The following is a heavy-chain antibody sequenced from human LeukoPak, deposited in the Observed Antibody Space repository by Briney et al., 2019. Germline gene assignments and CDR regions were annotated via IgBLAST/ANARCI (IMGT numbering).Heavy chain of an antibody. D-gene: IGHD3-22*01. J-gene: IGHJ5*02. Sequence: GASVKVSCKGSGYTLTELSMHWVRQAPGKGLVWIGGFEPEDGETIYAQKFQGRVTMTEDTSTDTAYMELSSLRSEDTAVYYCATNGDTSLRSKYYYHRANWFDPWGQGTLVTVSS. CDR1: GYTLTELS. CDR3: ATNGDTSLRSKYYYHRANWFDP. V-gene: IGHV1-24*01. CDR2: FEPEDGET.